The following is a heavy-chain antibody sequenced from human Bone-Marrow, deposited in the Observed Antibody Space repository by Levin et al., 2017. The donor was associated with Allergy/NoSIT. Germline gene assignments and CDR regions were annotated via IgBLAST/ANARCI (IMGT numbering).Heavy chain of an antibody. CDR1: GFTFSSYS. CDR3: AREEGGIVSSRPTVNWFDP. J-gene: IGHJ5*02. CDR2: ISSSSSYI. V-gene: IGHV3-21*01. Sequence: GGSLRLSCAASGFTFSSYSMNWVRQAPGKGLEWVSSISSSSSYIYYADSVKGRFTISRDNAKNSLYLQMNSLRAEDTAVYYCAREEGGIVSSRPTVNWFDPWGQGTLVTVSS. D-gene: IGHD6-6*01.